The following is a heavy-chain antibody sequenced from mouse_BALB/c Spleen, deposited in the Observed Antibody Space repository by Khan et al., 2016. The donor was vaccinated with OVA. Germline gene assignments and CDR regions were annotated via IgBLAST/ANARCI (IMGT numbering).Heavy chain of an antibody. CDR1: GYTFTDYI. CDR2: IYPGSGTT. Sequence: QVQLQQPGPELVKPGASVKMSCKASGYTFTDYIISWVKQRTGQGLEWIGEIYPGSGTTHYNEKFKGKATLTADKSSNTAYMQLNSLTSEDSAIYFCARFETPFADYWGHGTTLTFSS. V-gene: IGHV1-77*01. CDR3: ARFETPFADY. J-gene: IGHJ2*01.